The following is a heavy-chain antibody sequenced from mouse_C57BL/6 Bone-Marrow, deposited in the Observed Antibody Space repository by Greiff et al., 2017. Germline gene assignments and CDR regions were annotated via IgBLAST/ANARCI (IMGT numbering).Heavy chain of an antibody. CDR1: GYTFTSYW. V-gene: IGHV1-55*01. D-gene: IGHD2-14*01. CDR3: ARSVPLVRSFDY. CDR2: IYPTSGRT. Sequence: QVQLQQPGAELVKPGDSVKMSCKASGYTFTSYWITWVKQRPGPGLEWIGDIYPTSGRTNYNEQFKSKAILTVDTSSNTAYMQLSSLTSEDAAVFYCARSVPLVRSFDYWGQGTTLTVSS. J-gene: IGHJ2*01.